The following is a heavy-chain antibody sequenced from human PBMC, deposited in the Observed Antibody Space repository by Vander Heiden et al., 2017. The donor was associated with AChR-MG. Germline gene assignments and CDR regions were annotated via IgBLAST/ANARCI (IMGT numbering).Heavy chain of an antibody. J-gene: IGHJ4*02. V-gene: IGHV3-11*01. CDR2: ISSSGSTI. CDR3: AREATPQEETTVIDY. Sequence: QVQLVESGGGLVKPGGSLRLACAASGFPFSDYYMSWIRQAPGKGLEWVSYISSSGSTIYYADSVKGRFTISRDNAKNSLYLQMNSLRAEDTAVYYCAREATPQEETTVIDYWGQGTLVTVSS. D-gene: IGHD4-17*01. CDR1: GFPFSDYY.